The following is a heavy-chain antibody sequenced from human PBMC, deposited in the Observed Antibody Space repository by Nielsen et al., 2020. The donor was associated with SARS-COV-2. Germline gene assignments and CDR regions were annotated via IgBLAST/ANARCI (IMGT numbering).Heavy chain of an antibody. CDR3: ARDSNGDSDY. V-gene: IGHV4-34*01. CDR1: GGSFSGYY. Sequence: SETLSLTCAVYGGSFSGYYWSWIRQPPGKGLEWIGEINHSGSTNYNPSLKSRVTISVDKSKNQFSLKLSSVTAADTAVYYCARDSNGDSDYWGQGTLVTVSS. D-gene: IGHD2-21*01. CDR2: INHSGST. J-gene: IGHJ4*02.